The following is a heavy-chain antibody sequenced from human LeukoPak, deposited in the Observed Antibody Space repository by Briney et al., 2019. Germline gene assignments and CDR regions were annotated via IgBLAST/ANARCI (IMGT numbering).Heavy chain of an antibody. V-gene: IGHV3-74*01. Sequence: PGGSLRLSCAASGFTFSSYWMHWVRQAPGKGLVWVSRLNSDGSSTNYADSVKGRFTISRDNAKNTLYLQMNSLRDEDTAVFYCAGSRYDYIWGIDYWGQGTPVTVSS. CDR3: AGSRYDYIWGIDY. D-gene: IGHD3-16*01. J-gene: IGHJ4*02. CDR1: GFTFSSYW. CDR2: LNSDGSST.